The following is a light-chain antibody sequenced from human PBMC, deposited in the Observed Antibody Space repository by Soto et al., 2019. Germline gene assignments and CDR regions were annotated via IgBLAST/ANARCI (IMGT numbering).Light chain of an antibody. CDR1: QSLLHSNGYNY. CDR3: MQALQTPWT. V-gene: IGKV2-28*01. Sequence: DIVMTQSPLSLPVTPGEPASISCRSSQSLLHSNGYNYLDWYLQKPGQSPQLLIYLGSNRASGVPDRFSGSGSGTDFTLTISRVEADDVGVYYCMQALQTPWTLGQGTKVEIK. J-gene: IGKJ1*01. CDR2: LGS.